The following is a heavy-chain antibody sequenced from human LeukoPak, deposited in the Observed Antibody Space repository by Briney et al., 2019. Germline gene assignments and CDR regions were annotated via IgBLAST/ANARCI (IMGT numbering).Heavy chain of an antibody. J-gene: IGHJ4*02. CDR1: GFTFSTYW. CDR3: GRWRTEAAIDY. Sequence: PGGSLRLSCATSGFTFSTYWMNWVRQAPGKGLEWVANVKPDGSETYYLDSVKGRFTISRDNVKNSLYLQMNSLRAEDTAVYYCGRWRTEAAIDYWGQPTLVTV. V-gene: IGHV3-7*01. CDR2: VKPDGSET. D-gene: IGHD2-2*01.